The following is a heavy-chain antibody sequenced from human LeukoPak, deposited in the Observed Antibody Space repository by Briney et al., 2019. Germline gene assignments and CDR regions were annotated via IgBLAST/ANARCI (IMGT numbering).Heavy chain of an antibody. CDR2: IVYSGST. V-gene: IGHV4-39*07. Sequence: XXSXXCXVSGGSISSSSYYWGWIRQPLGKGLEWIGSIVYSGSTYYNPSLKSRVTISVDTSRNQFFLRLRSVTAADTAAYXXXXXXXGDHCYGVAFDPWGQGTLVTVSS. J-gene: IGHJ5*02. D-gene: IGHD2-21*02. CDR1: GGSISSSSYY. CDR3: XXXXXGDHCYGVAFDP.